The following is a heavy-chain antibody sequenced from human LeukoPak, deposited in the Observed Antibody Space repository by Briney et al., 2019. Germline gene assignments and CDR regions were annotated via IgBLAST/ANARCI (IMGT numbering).Heavy chain of an antibody. J-gene: IGHJ3*01. CDR2: DHI. D-gene: IGHD6-19*01. CDR3: AKDFGAAVAGTGGALDV. CDR1: GFTFDDYD. Sequence: PGGSLRLSCEGSGFTFDDYDMHWVRQAPGKGLEWVSSDHINSADPVKGRFAVSRDNAKNSVYLQINSVRPEDTALYFCAKDFGAAVAGTGGALDVWGQGVMVTVSS. V-gene: IGHV3-9*01.